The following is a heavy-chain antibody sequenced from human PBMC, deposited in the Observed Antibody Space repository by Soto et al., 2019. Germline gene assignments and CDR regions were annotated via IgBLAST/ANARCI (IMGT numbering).Heavy chain of an antibody. J-gene: IGHJ6*02. CDR3: ARVSGIYYYGMDV. CDR1: GGSFSGYY. D-gene: IGHD3-10*01. CDR2: INHSGST. Sequence: SETLSLTCAVYGGSFSGYYWSWIRQPPGKGLEWIGEINHSGSTNYNPSIKSRVTISVDTSKNHVSLKLSSLTAADTAVYYCARVSGIYYYGMDVWGQGTTVT. V-gene: IGHV4-34*01.